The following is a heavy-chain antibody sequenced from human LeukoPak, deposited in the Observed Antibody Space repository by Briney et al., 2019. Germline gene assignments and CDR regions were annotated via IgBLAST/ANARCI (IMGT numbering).Heavy chain of an antibody. CDR1: GFMFDDYG. J-gene: IGHJ4*02. CDR2: INSDGSTT. D-gene: IGHD6-19*01. Sequence: GGSLRLSCAASGFMFDDYGMSWVRQAPGKGLVWVSRINSDGSTTSYADSVMGRFTISRDNAKNTLYLQMNSLRAEDTAVYYCARVIYSGWEGELSDWGQGTLVTVSS. CDR3: ARVIYSGWEGELSD. V-gene: IGHV3-74*01.